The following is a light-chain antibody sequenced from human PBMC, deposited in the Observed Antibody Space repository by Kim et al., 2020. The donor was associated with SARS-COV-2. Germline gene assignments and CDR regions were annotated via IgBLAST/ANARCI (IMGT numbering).Light chain of an antibody. CDR2: AAS. Sequence: AIRMTQSPSSLSASTGDRVTITCRASQGISSYLAWYQQKPGKAPKLLIYAASTLQSGVPSRFSGSGSGTDFTLTISCLQSEDFATYYCQQYYSYPLLFGQGTKLEI. J-gene: IGKJ2*01. CDR3: QQYYSYPLL. CDR1: QGISSY. V-gene: IGKV1-8*01.